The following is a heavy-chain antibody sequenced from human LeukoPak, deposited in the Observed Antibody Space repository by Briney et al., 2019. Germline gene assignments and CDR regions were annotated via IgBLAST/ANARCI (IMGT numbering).Heavy chain of an antibody. Sequence: GGSLRLSCAASGFTFSSYAMHWVRQAPGKGLEWVAVISYDGSNKYYADSVKGRFTISRDNSKNTLYLQMNSLRAEDTAVYYCARDRNVVFGGTSSDYWGQGTLVTVSS. CDR1: GFTFSSYA. V-gene: IGHV3-30-3*01. J-gene: IGHJ4*02. CDR2: ISYDGSNK. CDR3: ARDRNVVFGGTSSDY. D-gene: IGHD3-16*01.